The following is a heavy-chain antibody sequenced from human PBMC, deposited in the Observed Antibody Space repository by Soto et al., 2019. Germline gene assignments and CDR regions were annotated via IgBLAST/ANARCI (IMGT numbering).Heavy chain of an antibody. Sequence: TLSLTCAISGCSVSSNSAAWNWIRQSPSRGLEWLGRTYYRSKWYNDYAVSVKSRITINPDTSKNQFSLQLNSVTPEDTAVYYCARVDQSSSWTNFDYWGQGTLVTVSS. D-gene: IGHD6-13*01. J-gene: IGHJ4*02. V-gene: IGHV6-1*01. CDR1: GCSVSSNSAA. CDR3: ARVDQSSSWTNFDY. CDR2: TYYRSKWYN.